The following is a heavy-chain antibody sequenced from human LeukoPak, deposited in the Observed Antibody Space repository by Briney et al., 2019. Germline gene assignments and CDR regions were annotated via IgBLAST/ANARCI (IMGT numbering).Heavy chain of an antibody. CDR2: ISAYNGNT. J-gene: IGHJ4*02. Sequence: ASVKVSCKASGYTFTSYGISWVRQAPGQGLEWMGWISAYNGNTNYAQKLQGRVTMTTDTSTSTAYMELRSLRSDDTAVYYCAREPLWFGDSPSDYWGQGTLVTVSS. D-gene: IGHD3-10*01. CDR3: AREPLWFGDSPSDY. V-gene: IGHV1-18*01. CDR1: GYTFTSYG.